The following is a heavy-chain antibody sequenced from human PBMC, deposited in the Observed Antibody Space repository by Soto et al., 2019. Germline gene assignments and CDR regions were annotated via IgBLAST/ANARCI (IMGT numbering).Heavy chain of an antibody. Sequence: QPVGSLRLSCAASGFTFDDYAMHWVRQAPGKGLEWVSGISWNSGSIGYADSVKGRFTISRDNAKNSLYLQMNSLRAEDTALYYCAKDTTPSRRGAFDIWGQGTMVTVSS. CDR3: AKDTTPSRRGAFDI. D-gene: IGHD3-10*01. CDR2: ISWNSGSI. J-gene: IGHJ3*02. CDR1: GFTFDDYA. V-gene: IGHV3-9*01.